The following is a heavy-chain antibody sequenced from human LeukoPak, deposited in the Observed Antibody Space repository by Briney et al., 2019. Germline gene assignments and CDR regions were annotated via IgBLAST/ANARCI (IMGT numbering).Heavy chain of an antibody. CDR1: GGTFSSYA. D-gene: IGHD5-12*01. V-gene: IGHV1-69*04. J-gene: IGHJ4*02. CDR3: ARGSDGYNSKGSGGFDY. CDR2: IIPILGIA. Sequence: SVKVSCKASGGTFSSYAISWVRQAPGQGLEWMGRIIPILGIANYAQKFQGRVTITADKSTSTAYMELSSLRSEDTAVYYCARGSDGYNSKGSGGFDYWGQGTLVTVSS.